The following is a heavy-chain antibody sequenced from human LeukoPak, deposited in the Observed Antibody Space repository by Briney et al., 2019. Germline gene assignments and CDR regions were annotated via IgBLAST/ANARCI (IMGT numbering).Heavy chain of an antibody. V-gene: IGHV4-34*01. CDR3: ARGGRYYGSGSSYVMDV. CDR2: IHHSGSP. Sequence: SETLSLTCAVYGGSFSGYYWIWMRHPPGKGLEWIGEIHHSGSPNYNPSPKTRVTISADTSKNQFTLKLSSVTAADTAVYYCARGGRYYGSGSSYVMDVWGQGTTVTVSS. CDR1: GGSFSGYY. D-gene: IGHD3-10*01. J-gene: IGHJ6*02.